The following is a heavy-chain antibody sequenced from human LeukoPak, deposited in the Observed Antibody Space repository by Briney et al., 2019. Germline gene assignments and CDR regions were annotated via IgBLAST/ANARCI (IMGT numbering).Heavy chain of an antibody. Sequence: GGSLRLSCAASGFSFSDYLMTWVRQAPGKALEWVSNINRDGSEKYYVDSVKGRFTISRDSPKNSLYLQMNNLRAEDTATYYCARGGYISSWYWVYWGQGTLVTVSS. CDR3: ARGGYISSWYWVY. CDR2: INRDGSEK. CDR1: GFSFSDYL. V-gene: IGHV3-7*03. J-gene: IGHJ4*02. D-gene: IGHD6-13*01.